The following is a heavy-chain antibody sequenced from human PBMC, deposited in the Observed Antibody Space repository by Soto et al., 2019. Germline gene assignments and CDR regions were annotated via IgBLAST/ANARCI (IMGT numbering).Heavy chain of an antibody. CDR3: ARAPSWYIFDY. V-gene: IGHV1-3*01. CDR1: GYTFTSYA. J-gene: IGHJ4*02. CDR2: INAGNGNT. Sequence: QVQLVQSGAKVKKPGASVKVSCKASGYTFTSYAMHWVRQAPGQRLEWMGWINAGNGNTKYSQKFQGRVTVTRDTSASTAYMELSSLRSEDTAVYYCARAPSWYIFDYWGQGTLVTVSS. D-gene: IGHD6-13*01.